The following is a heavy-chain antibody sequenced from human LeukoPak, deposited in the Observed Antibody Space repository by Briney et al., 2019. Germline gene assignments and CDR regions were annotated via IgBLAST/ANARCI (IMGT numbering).Heavy chain of an antibody. Sequence: SETLSLTCTVSGGSISSYYWSWIRQPPGKGLEWIGEINHSGSTNYNPSLKSRVTISVDTSKNQFSLKLSSVTAADTAVYYCARVVRGILRYFDRGLRYWFDPWGQGTLVTVSS. J-gene: IGHJ5*02. V-gene: IGHV4-34*01. CDR3: ARVVRGILRYFDRGLRYWFDP. CDR1: GGSISSYY. D-gene: IGHD3-9*01. CDR2: INHSGST.